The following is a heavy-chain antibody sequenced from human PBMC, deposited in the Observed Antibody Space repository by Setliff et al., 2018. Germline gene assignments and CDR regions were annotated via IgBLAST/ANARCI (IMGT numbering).Heavy chain of an antibody. CDR3: ALEYSNSSPTVYYYMDV. Sequence: GASVKVSCKASGGIFNSFSITWVRQAPGQGLEWMGRIIPLFETTNYVEKFQGRVTITADKSTSTAYTELSRLTSEDTAVYYCALEYSNSSPTVYYYMDVWGKGTTVTVSS. V-gene: IGHV1-69*06. J-gene: IGHJ6*03. CDR2: IIPLFETT. D-gene: IGHD6-6*01. CDR1: GGIFNSFS.